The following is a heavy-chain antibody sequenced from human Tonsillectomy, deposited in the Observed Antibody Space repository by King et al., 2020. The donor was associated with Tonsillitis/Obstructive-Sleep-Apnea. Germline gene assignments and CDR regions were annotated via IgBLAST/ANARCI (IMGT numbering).Heavy chain of an antibody. CDR3: ARMDETRGYSGYDPLYYYYYFMDV. J-gene: IGHJ6*03. V-gene: IGHV1-69*01. CDR1: GGTFNNYA. CDR2: IIPVFGTA. Sequence: VQLVQSGAEVKKPGSSVKVSCKASGGTFNNYAISWVRQAPGQGLEWMGGIIPVFGTAKYAQKFQGRVTITADESTSTAYMELSSLRSDDTAVYYCARMDETRGYSGYDPLYYYYYFMDVWGRGTTVTVSS. D-gene: IGHD5-12*01.